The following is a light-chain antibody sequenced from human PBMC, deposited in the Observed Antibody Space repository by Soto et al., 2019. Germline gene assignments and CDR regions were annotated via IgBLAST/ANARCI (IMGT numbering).Light chain of an antibody. Sequence: ILMPQSPGTLSVSPGERATLSFRASQSVSSNLAWYQQKPGQAPRLLIYDASNRATGIPARFSGSGSGTDFTLTISSLEPEDFAVYYCQQRSNWPRTFGQGTKVAIK. CDR1: QSVSSN. CDR2: DAS. V-gene: IGKV3-11*01. J-gene: IGKJ1*01. CDR3: QQRSNWPRT.